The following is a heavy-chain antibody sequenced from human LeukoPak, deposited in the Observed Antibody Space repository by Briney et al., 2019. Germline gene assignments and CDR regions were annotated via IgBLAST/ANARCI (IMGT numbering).Heavy chain of an antibody. D-gene: IGHD5-18*01. J-gene: IGHJ4*02. V-gene: IGHV3-30*04. CDR1: GFTFSSYA. CDR2: ISYDGSNK. CDR3: ARDPNLALDTAMVRAPHFDY. Sequence: GRSLRLSCAASGFTFSSYAMHWVRQAPGKGLEWVAVISYDGSNKYYADSVKGRFTISRDNSKNTLYLQMNSLRAEDTAVYYCARDPNLALDTAMVRAPHFDYWGQGTLVTVSS.